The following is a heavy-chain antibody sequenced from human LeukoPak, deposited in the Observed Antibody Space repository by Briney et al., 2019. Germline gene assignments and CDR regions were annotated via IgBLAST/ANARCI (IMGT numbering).Heavy chain of an antibody. Sequence: SETLSLTCTVSGGSISSGSYDWNGIPRHPGKGREWSGYIYYSGSAYYNHSLKRRVIISVDTSKTQFSLTLSSVTAADSAVYYCARAGPRFCSGVSCYGLAFDIWGQGTMVTVSS. D-gene: IGHD2-15*01. CDR3: ARAGPRFCSGVSCYGLAFDI. CDR1: GGSISSGSYD. V-gene: IGHV4-31*03. CDR2: IYYSGSA. J-gene: IGHJ3*02.